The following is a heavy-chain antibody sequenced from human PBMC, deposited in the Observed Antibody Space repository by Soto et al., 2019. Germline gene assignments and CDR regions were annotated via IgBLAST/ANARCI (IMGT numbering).Heavy chain of an antibody. CDR2: ISPDGCDK. CDR3: ARARIDL. Sequence: EVQLVESGGGLVQPGGSLRLSCAASGFSFSSYWMTWVRQAPGKGLEWVANISPDGCDKYYVDSVKGRFTISRDHVKNSLYLQVNSLRVDDTALYYCARARIDLWGRGTLVTVSS. CDR1: GFSFSSYW. J-gene: IGHJ2*01. V-gene: IGHV3-7*01.